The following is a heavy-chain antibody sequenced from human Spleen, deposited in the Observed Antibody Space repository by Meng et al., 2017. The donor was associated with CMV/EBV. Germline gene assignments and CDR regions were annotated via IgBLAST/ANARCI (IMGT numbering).Heavy chain of an antibody. CDR2: ISAYNGNT. V-gene: IGHV1-18*01. CDR1: GYTFTSYG. CDR3: AREGESRDGYNYDY. Sequence: ASVKVSCKASGYTFTSYGISWVRQAPGQGLEWMGWISAYNGNTNFAQKLQGRVTITRNTSISTAYMELSSLRSEDTAVYYCAREGESRDGYNYDYWGQGTLVTVSS. D-gene: IGHD5-24*01. J-gene: IGHJ4*02.